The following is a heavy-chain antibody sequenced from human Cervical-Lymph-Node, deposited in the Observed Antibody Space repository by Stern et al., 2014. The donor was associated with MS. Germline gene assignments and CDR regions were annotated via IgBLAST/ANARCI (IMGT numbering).Heavy chain of an antibody. J-gene: IGHJ6*02. Sequence: EVQLVESGGGLVKPGGSLRLSCAASGFTFSSYNMNWVRQAPGKGLEWVSSITSTGYRYNADSLKGRFTISRDNAKNALYLHMNSLRAEDTAVYYCARDERRSYYGMDVWGQGTPVTVSS. CDR3: ARDERRSYYGMDV. CDR2: ITSTGYR. V-gene: IGHV3-21*01. CDR1: GFTFSSYN.